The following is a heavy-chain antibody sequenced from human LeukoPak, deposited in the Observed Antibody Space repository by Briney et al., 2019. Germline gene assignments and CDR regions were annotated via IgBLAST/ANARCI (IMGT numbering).Heavy chain of an antibody. CDR3: ARVRGRRITIFGVVINPYNWFDP. J-gene: IGHJ5*02. D-gene: IGHD3-3*01. V-gene: IGHV1-8*01. Sequence: ASVTVSCKASGYTFTSYDINWVRQATGQGLEWMGWMNPNSGNTGYAQKFQGRVTMTRNTSVSTAYMELSSLRSEDTAVYYCARVRGRRITIFGVVINPYNWFDPWGQGTLVTVSS. CDR2: MNPNSGNT. CDR1: GYTFTSYD.